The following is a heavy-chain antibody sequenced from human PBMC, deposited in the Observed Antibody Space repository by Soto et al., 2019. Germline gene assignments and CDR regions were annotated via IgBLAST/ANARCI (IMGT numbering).Heavy chain of an antibody. D-gene: IGHD3-9*01. CDR1: GCTFSSYR. J-gene: IGHJ5*02. CDR3: ARGLRPFEAP. V-gene: IGHV1-3*01. Sequence: XVKVDCKASGCTFSSYRIRCGRQAPGQGLEWMRWINDGNGNTKYSQRFKDRVTITRDTSASTAYMELSSLRSEDTAVYYCARGLRPFEAPWGQGTLVPVSS. CDR2: INDGNGNT.